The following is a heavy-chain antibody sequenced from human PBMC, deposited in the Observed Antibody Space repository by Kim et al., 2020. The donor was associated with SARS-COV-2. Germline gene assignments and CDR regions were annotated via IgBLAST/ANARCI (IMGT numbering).Heavy chain of an antibody. V-gene: IGHV3-30*02. CDR3: AKTGYSSGWYNWFDP. J-gene: IGHJ5*02. Sequence: DSVKGRFTISRDKSKNTLYLKMNSLRAEDTAVYYCAKTGYSSGWYNWFDPWGQGTLVTVSS. D-gene: IGHD6-19*01.